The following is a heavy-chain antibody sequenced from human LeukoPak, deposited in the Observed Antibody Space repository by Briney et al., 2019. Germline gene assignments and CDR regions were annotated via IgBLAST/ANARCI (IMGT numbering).Heavy chain of an antibody. CDR2: ISSSGRTI. Sequence: PGGSLRLSCAASGFTFSDYYMNWIRQAPGKGLEWVSYISSSGRTIYYADSVKGRFTISRDNAKNSLYLQMSSLRAEDTAVYYCARDLGFGETFDYWGQGTLVTVSS. D-gene: IGHD3-10*01. CDR1: GFTFSDYY. J-gene: IGHJ4*02. CDR3: ARDLGFGETFDY. V-gene: IGHV3-11*01.